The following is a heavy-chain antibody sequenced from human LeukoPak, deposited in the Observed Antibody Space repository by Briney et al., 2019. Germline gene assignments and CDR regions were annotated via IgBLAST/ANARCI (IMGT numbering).Heavy chain of an antibody. D-gene: IGHD1/OR15-1a*01. CDR3: ARNNDMDV. J-gene: IGHJ6*02. V-gene: IGHV3-7*03. CDR1: GFILSNHW. CDR2: VNKDGSEK. Sequence: AGSSLRLSCAASGFILSNHWMTWVSQAPGKGPEWVANVNKDGSEKYYVDSVKGRFTISRDTAKYSLYLQMNNLRAEDTALYYCARNNDMDVWGQGTTVIVSS.